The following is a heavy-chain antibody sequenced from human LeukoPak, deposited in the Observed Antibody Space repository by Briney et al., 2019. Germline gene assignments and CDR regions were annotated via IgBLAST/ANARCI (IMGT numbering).Heavy chain of an antibody. V-gene: IGHV3-23*01. Sequence: PGGSLRLSCAASGFAFSKDVMAWVRQAPGMGLAWVSTISDSGDKTYYADAVKGRFTISRDNSRSTLYLQLDSLRAEDTAVYYCVREYCSGDCSVYRHFENWGQGTLVTVSS. J-gene: IGHJ4*02. CDR1: GFAFSKDV. CDR2: ISDSGDKT. CDR3: VREYCSGDCSVYRHFEN. D-gene: IGHD2-21*02.